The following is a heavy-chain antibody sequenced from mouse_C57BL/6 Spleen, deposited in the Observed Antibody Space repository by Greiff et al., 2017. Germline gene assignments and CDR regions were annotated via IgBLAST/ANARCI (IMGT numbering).Heavy chain of an antibody. V-gene: IGHV1-59*01. J-gene: IGHJ2*01. CDR3: GSMNYGSSYHY. CDR2: IDPSDSYT. Sequence: QVQLQQPGAELVRPGTSVKLSCKASGYTFTSYWMHWVKQRPGQGLEWIGVIDPSDSYTNYNQKFKGKATLTVDTSSSTAYMQRSSLTSEDSAVXSSGSMNYGSSYHYWGQGTTLTVSS. CDR1: GYTFTSYW. D-gene: IGHD1-1*01.